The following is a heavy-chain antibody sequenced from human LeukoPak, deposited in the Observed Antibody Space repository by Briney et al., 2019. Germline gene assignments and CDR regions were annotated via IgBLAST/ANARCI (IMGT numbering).Heavy chain of an antibody. Sequence: ASVKVSCKASGGTFSSYAISWVRQAPGQGLEWMGGINPIFGTANYAQKFQGRVTITADKSTSTAYTELSSLRSEDTAVYYCARYGSTSCYACFDYWGPGTLVTVSS. V-gene: IGHV1-69*06. CDR2: INPIFGTA. J-gene: IGHJ4*02. CDR1: GGTFSSYA. CDR3: ARYGSTSCYACFDY. D-gene: IGHD2-2*01.